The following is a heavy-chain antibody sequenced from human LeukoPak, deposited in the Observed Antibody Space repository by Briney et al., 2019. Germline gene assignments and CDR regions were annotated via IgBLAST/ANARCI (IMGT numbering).Heavy chain of an antibody. Sequence: GGSLRLSCAASGFTFSSYWMSWVRQAPGKGLEWVANIKQDGSEKYYVDSVKGRFTISRDNAKNSLYLQMNSLRAEDTAVYYCARVGNIVVVPAAIDPPYFDYWGQGTLVTVSS. J-gene: IGHJ4*02. CDR1: GFTFSSYW. CDR2: IKQDGSEK. CDR3: ARVGNIVVVPAAIDPPYFDY. D-gene: IGHD2-2*01. V-gene: IGHV3-7*01.